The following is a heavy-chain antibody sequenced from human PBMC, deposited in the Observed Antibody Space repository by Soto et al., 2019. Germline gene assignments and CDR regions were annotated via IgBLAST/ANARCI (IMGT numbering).Heavy chain of an antibody. CDR3: AKEDKSPEK. CDR2: ISGSGGTT. Sequence: GGSRRLSCAASGVTFSTFAMSGGRQAPGKGLEWVSAISGSGGTTYYADSVKGRFTISRDNSKNTLYLQMNSLRAEDTAVYYCAKEDKSPEKWGQGTLVTVSS. CDR1: GVTFSTFA. V-gene: IGHV3-23*01. J-gene: IGHJ4*02.